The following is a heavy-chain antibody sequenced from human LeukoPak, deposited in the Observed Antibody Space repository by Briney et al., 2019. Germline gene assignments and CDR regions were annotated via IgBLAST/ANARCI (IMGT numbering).Heavy chain of an antibody. D-gene: IGHD6-19*01. V-gene: IGHV4-59*01. Sequence: SETLSLTCTVSGGPISTYYWSWIRQPPGKGLEWIGYIYYSGSTNYNPSLKSRVTISVDTSKNQFSLKLNSVTAADTAVYYCARDRSGYSSGWYHLGYWGQGTLVTVSS. CDR2: IYYSGST. J-gene: IGHJ4*02. CDR3: ARDRSGYSSGWYHLGY. CDR1: GGPISTYY.